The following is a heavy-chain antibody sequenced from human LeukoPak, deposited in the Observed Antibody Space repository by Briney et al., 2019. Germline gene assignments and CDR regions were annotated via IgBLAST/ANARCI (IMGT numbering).Heavy chain of an antibody. J-gene: IGHJ6*03. CDR2: ISAYNGNT. CDR1: GYTFTSYG. V-gene: IGHV1-18*01. CDR3: AREGHSSSWTTSYYYMDV. D-gene: IGHD6-13*01. Sequence: GTSVKVSCKASGYTFTSYGIIWVRQAAGQGLEWMGGISAYNGNTSYAQKLQGRVTMTTDTSTSTAYMELRSLRSDDTAVYYCAREGHSSSWTTSYYYMDVWGKGTTVTVSS.